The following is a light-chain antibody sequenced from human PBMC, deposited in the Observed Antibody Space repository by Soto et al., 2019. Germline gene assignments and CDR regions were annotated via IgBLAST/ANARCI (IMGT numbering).Light chain of an antibody. Sequence: EIVLTQSPGTLSLSPGERATLSCRASQSVSSSYLAWYQQKPGQAPRLXXFRTSSRANGLPARFSGSGSGTELNLTISSLQSEDFGVYDCQQYNNWPRATFGGGTKVDIK. J-gene: IGKJ4*01. CDR1: QSVSSSY. CDR2: RTS. V-gene: IGKV3-15*01. CDR3: QQYNNWPRAT.